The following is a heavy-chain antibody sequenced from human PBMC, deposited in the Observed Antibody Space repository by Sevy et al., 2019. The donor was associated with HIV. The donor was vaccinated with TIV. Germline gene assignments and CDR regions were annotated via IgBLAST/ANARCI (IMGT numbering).Heavy chain of an antibody. Sequence: GGSLRLSCAASGFTISDYYMSWIRQAPGKGLEWVSYISSSGSTIYYADSVKGRFTISRDNAKNSLYLQMNSLRAEDTAVYYCARTGGVGANDYYFDYWGQGTLVTVSS. V-gene: IGHV3-11*01. CDR3: ARTGGVGANDYYFDY. CDR1: GFTISDYY. CDR2: ISSSGSTI. D-gene: IGHD1-26*01. J-gene: IGHJ4*02.